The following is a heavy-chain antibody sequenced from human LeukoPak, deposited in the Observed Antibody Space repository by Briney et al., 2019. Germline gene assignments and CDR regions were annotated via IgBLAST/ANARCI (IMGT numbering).Heavy chain of an antibody. V-gene: IGHV3-9*01. CDR2: ISWNSGSI. J-gene: IGHJ4*02. D-gene: IGHD2-8*01. Sequence: PGGSLRLSCAASGFTFEDYAMHWVRQAPGKGLEGVSGISWNSGSIGYADSVKGRFTISRDNAKNSLYLQMNSLRAEDTALYYCASGLDCTNGVCPFDYWGQGTLATVSS. CDR3: ASGLDCTNGVCPFDY. CDR1: GFTFEDYA.